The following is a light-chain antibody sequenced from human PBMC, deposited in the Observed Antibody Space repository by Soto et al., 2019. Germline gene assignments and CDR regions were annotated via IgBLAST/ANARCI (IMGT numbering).Light chain of an antibody. CDR1: SSNIGARYD. Sequence: QSVLTQPPSVSGAPGQRVAISCTGRSSNIGARYDVHWYQQLPGTAPKLLIYGNNNRPSGVPDRFSGSKSGTSASPAITGLQADDEADYYCQSFDSSLSAWVFGGGPKLTVL. CDR2: GNN. V-gene: IGLV1-40*01. CDR3: QSFDSSLSAWV. J-gene: IGLJ3*02.